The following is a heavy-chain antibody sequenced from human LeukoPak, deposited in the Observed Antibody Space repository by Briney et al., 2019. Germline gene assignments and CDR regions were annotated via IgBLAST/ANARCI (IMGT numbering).Heavy chain of an antibody. CDR3: ARAPPAAGGFDY. CDR2: VSSSGRTK. J-gene: IGHJ4*02. Sequence: PGGSLRLSCAASGFTFSSYAMNWVRQAPGQGLEWVSYVSSSGRTKYYADSVKGRFTVSRDNAKNSLYLQMNSLRVEDTAVYYCARAPPAAGGFDYWGQGTLVTVSS. V-gene: IGHV3-48*03. D-gene: IGHD6-19*01. CDR1: GFTFSSYA.